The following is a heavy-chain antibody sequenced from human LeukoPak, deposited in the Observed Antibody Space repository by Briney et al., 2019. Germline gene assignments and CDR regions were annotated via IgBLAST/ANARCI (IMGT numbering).Heavy chain of an antibody. J-gene: IGHJ3*02. Sequence: ASVKVSCKASGYTFTGYYMHWVRQAPGQGLEWMGWINPNSGGTNYAQKFQGRVTMTRDTSISTAYMELSRLRSDDTAVYYCAREGAGSWVGAFDIWGQGTMVTVSS. CDR3: AREGAGSWVGAFDI. CDR2: INPNSGGT. CDR1: GYTFTGYY. V-gene: IGHV1-2*02. D-gene: IGHD2-15*01.